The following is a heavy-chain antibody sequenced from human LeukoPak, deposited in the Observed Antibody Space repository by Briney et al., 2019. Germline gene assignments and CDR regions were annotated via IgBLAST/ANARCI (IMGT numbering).Heavy chain of an antibody. D-gene: IGHD3-10*01. CDR1: GGSINNYY. CDR3: ARGARKYYGSGSFFGVWVR. J-gene: IGHJ4*02. Sequence: PSETLSLTCTVSGGSINNYYWNWIRQPAGKGLEWIGRIYASGSTYYNPSLKSRVTMSVDTSKNQFSLKLSSVTAADTAVYYCARGARKYYGSGSFFGVWVRWGQGTLVTVSS. CDR2: IYASGST. V-gene: IGHV4-4*07.